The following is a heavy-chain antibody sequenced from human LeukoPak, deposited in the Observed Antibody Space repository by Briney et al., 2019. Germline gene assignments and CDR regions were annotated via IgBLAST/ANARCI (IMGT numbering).Heavy chain of an antibody. D-gene: IGHD5-12*01. Sequence: GSLRLSCAASGFTFSSYSMNWVRQAPGEGLEWVSYIGTSSSTTDYAESVKGRFTISRDDARNSLYLLMNSLRDEDTAVYYCARDDRYSFDYWGQGTQVTVSS. CDR3: ARDDRYSFDY. CDR1: GFTFSSYS. CDR2: IGTSSSTT. V-gene: IGHV3-48*02. J-gene: IGHJ4*02.